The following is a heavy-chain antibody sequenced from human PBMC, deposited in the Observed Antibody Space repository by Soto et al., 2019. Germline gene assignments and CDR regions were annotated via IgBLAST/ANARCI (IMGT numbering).Heavy chain of an antibody. V-gene: IGHV4-34*01. Sequence: SQTLSLTCAVYGGSFSGYYWSWIRQPPGKGLEWIGEINHSGSTNYNPSLRSRVTISVDTSKNQFSLKLSSVTAADTAVYYCATAYGDYAFDAFDIWGQGTMVTVSS. D-gene: IGHD4-17*01. J-gene: IGHJ3*02. CDR1: GGSFSGYY. CDR3: ATAYGDYAFDAFDI. CDR2: INHSGST.